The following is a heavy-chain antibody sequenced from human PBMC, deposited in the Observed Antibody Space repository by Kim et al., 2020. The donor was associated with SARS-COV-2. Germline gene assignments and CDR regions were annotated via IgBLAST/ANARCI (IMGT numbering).Heavy chain of an antibody. CDR1: GFTFSSYG. V-gene: IGHV3-33*01. CDR3: ARDTRDYGDYGALVGY. Sequence: GGSLRLSCAASGFTFSSYGMHWVRQAPGKGLEWVAVIWYDGSNKYYADSVKGRFTISRDNSKNTLYLQMNSLRAEDTAVYYCARDTRDYGDYGALVGYWGQGTLVTVSS. CDR2: IWYDGSNK. J-gene: IGHJ4*02. D-gene: IGHD4-17*01.